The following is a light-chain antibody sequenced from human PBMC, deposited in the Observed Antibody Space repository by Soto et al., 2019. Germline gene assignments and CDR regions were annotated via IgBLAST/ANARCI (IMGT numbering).Light chain of an antibody. CDR1: QSVSSS. Sequence: LSCRASQSVSSSLAWYQQKPGQAPRLLIHGASIRATGVPDKFIGSGSGTDFALSISRREPEDFALYYWQQCPRTIGQGTKVYI. V-gene: IGKV3-20*01. CDR2: GAS. CDR3: QQCPRT. J-gene: IGKJ1*01.